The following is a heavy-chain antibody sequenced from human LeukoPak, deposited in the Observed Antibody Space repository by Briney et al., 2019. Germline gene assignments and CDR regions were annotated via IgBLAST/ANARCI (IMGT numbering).Heavy chain of an antibody. V-gene: IGHV3-30*18. Sequence: GGSLRLSCAASGFTFSSYGMHGVRQAPGKGLEWVAVISYEGSNKYYADSVKGRFTISRDNSKNTLYLQMNSLRAEDTAVYYCAKAPVTSCRGAFCYPFDYWGQGTLVTVSS. CDR2: ISYEGSNK. CDR3: AKAPVTSCRGAFCYPFDY. CDR1: GFTFSSYG. J-gene: IGHJ4*02. D-gene: IGHD2-15*01.